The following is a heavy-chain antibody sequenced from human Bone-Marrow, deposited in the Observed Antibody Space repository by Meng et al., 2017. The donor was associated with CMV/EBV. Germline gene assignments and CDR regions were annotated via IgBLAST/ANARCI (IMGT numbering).Heavy chain of an antibody. Sequence: GGSLRLSCAASGFTFSDYYMSWIRQAPGKGLEWISYISTSGTEIYYADSVQGRFTISRDNAKNSLYLQMNSLRAEDTAVYYCARELSRLRHYHYGMDVWGQGTTVTVSS. J-gene: IGHJ6*02. CDR2: ISTSGTEI. D-gene: IGHD5-12*01. CDR3: ARELSRLRHYHYGMDV. CDR1: GFTFSDYY. V-gene: IGHV3-11*04.